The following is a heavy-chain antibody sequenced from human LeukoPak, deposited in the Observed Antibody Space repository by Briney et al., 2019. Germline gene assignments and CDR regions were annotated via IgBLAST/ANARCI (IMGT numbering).Heavy chain of an antibody. CDR1: GFTFSDYY. D-gene: IGHD5-12*01. CDR2: ISSSSSYT. Sequence: PGGSLRLSCAASGFTFSDYYMSWIRQAPGKGLEWVSYISSSSSYTNYADSVKGRFTISRDNANNSLYLQMNSLRAEDTAVYYCARLCDSNRDHSGYGYWGRGTLVTVSS. J-gene: IGHJ4*02. V-gene: IGHV3-11*06. CDR3: ARLCDSNRDHSGYGY.